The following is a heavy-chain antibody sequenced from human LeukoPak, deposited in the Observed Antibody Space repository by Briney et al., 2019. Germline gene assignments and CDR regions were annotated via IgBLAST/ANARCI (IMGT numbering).Heavy chain of an antibody. J-gene: IGHJ4*02. CDR3: ARTRIEGSGWYSFYFDY. V-gene: IGHV3-11*01. Sequence: GGSLRLSCAASGFTFSDYYMSWIRQAPGTGLELVSYISNSGSTIYYADSVKGRFTISRDNAKNSLYLQMNSLRAEDTAVYYCARTRIEGSGWYSFYFDYWGQGTLVTVSS. CDR2: ISNSGSTI. D-gene: IGHD6-19*01. CDR1: GFTFSDYY.